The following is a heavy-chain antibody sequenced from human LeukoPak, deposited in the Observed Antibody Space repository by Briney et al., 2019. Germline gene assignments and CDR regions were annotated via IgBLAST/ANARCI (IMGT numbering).Heavy chain of an antibody. Sequence: ASVKVSCKAFGYTFIGYYLHWVRQAPGQGLEWMGWINPNSGATKYAQKFQGRVIMTRDRSISTTYMELSSLRFDDTAVYYCARDGPMTTADYWGQGTLVTVSS. J-gene: IGHJ4*02. CDR1: GYTFIGYY. D-gene: IGHD4-11*01. CDR3: ARDGPMTTADY. V-gene: IGHV1-2*02. CDR2: INPNSGAT.